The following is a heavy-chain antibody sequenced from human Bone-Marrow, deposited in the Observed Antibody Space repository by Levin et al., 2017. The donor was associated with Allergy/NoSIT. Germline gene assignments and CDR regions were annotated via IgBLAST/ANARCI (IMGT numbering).Heavy chain of an antibody. CDR3: AREKYFSGGGFYFDY. D-gene: IGHD2-15*01. V-gene: IGHV1-69*13. J-gene: IGHJ4*02. CDR1: GGTLNSYP. Sequence: AASVKVSCKASGGTLNSYPISWVRQAPGQGLEWMGGIIPIFGTTNYAQKFQGRVTITADESTSTSYMELSSLRSEDTAIYYCAREKYFSGGGFYFDYWGQGTLVTVSS. CDR2: IIPIFGTT.